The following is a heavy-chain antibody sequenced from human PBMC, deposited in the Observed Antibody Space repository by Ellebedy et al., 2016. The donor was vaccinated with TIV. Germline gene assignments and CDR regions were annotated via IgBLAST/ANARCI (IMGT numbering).Heavy chain of an antibody. CDR3: AKGKHIVVWGNWFDP. V-gene: IGHV3-23*01. CDR2: ISGSGGST. CDR1: GFTFSSYA. J-gene: IGHJ5*02. Sequence: GESLKISCAASGFTFSSYAMSWVRQAPGKGLEWVSAISGSGGSTYYADSVKGRFTISRDNSKNTLYLQMNSLRAEDTAVYYCAKGKHIVVWGNWFDPWGQGTLVTVSS. D-gene: IGHD2-21*01.